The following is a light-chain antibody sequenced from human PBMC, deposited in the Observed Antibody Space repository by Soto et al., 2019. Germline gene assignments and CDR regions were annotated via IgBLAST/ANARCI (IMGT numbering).Light chain of an antibody. J-gene: IGKJ1*01. CDR1: QSVSSD. Sequence: EIVMTQSPATLSVSPGERATLSCRASQSVSSDLAWYHQKPGQAPRLLIYGASTRATGIPARFSGSGSGTEFTLTINSRQSEDFAVYYCQQYNNWPRTCGQGTKVEIK. V-gene: IGKV3-15*01. CDR3: QQYNNWPRT. CDR2: GAS.